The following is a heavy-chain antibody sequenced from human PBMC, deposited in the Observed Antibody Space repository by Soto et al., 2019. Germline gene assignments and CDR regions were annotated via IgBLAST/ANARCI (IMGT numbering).Heavy chain of an antibody. Sequence: GGSLRLSCAASGFTFRNYVMHWVRQAPGKGLEWVAVISSDGSNKYYADSVKGRFTISRDNSKNTLYLQINSLGAEDTAVYYCARDFVGGGPTITYYSGMDLRAQRTTFTVSS. CDR1: GFTFRNYV. J-gene: IGHJ6*02. CDR2: ISSDGSNK. D-gene: IGHD3-10*01. CDR3: ARDFVGGGPTITYYSGMDL. V-gene: IGHV3-30*03.